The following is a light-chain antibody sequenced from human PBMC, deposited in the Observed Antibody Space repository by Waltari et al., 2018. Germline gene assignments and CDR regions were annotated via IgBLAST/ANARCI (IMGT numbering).Light chain of an antibody. J-gene: IGKJ1*01. Sequence: DIQMTQSPSSPSTSRGDRVTISCRASQSITIYLNWYHQKPGKAPKLLISASSHLQSRVPSRFSGSGSGTDFTLTISSMQPEDFGNYYCQQTDSTPWTFGHGTKVEIK. V-gene: IGKV1-39*01. CDR3: QQTDSTPWT. CDR1: QSITIY. CDR2: ASS.